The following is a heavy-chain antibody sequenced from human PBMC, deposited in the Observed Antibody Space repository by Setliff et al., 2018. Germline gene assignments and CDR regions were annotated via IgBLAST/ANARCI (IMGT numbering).Heavy chain of an antibody. D-gene: IGHD1-26*01. CDR2: IYHSGST. CDR3: ARSYHLVLTNWFDA. CDR1: GGSISSSNW. V-gene: IGHV4-4*02. Sequence: TSETLSLTCAVSGGSISSSNWWSWVRQPPGKGLEWIGEIYHSGSTNYNPSLKSRVTISVDKSKNQFSLKLSSVTAADTALYYCARSYHLVLTNWFDAWGHGTLVTVS. J-gene: IGHJ5*01.